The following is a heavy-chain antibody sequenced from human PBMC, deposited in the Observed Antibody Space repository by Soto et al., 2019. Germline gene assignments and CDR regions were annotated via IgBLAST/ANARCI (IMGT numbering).Heavy chain of an antibody. V-gene: IGHV1-18*01. CDR1: GYTFTSYG. Sequence: QVQLVQSGAEVKKPGASVKVSCKASGYTFTSYGISWVRQAPGQGLEWMGGISAYNVNKNYAQKLQGRVTMPTDTSTSTAYMEQRSLRSDDTAVDYCARGGWELPPSGMDVWGQGTTVTVSS. D-gene: IGHD1-26*01. CDR3: ARGGWELPPSGMDV. J-gene: IGHJ6*02. CDR2: ISAYNVNK.